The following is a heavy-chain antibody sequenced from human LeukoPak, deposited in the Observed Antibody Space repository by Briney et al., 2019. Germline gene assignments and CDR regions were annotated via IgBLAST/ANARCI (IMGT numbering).Heavy chain of an antibody. CDR2: IYTSGST. J-gene: IGHJ6*03. CDR1: GGSISSGSYY. CDR3: ARMMSGYDYFYYYYYMDV. V-gene: IGHV4-61*02. Sequence: SETLSLTCTVSGGSISSGSYYWSWIRQPDGKGLEWIGRIYTSGSTNYNPSLKSRVTISVDTSKNQFSLKLSSVTAADTAVYYCARMMSGYDYFYYYYYMDVWGKGTTVTVSS. D-gene: IGHD5-12*01.